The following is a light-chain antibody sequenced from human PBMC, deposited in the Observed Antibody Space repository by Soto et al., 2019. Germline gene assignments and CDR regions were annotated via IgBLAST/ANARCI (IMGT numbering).Light chain of an antibody. CDR1: QSVSSNY. CDR3: QQYGSSPST. Sequence: EIVLTQSPGTLSLSPGERATLSCRASQSVSSNYLAWYQQKPGQAPRLLIYGASSRASDIPDRVSGSGSGTDFTLTISRLEPDDFAVFYCQQYGSSPSTFGQGTKLEIK. CDR2: GAS. V-gene: IGKV3-20*01. J-gene: IGKJ2*01.